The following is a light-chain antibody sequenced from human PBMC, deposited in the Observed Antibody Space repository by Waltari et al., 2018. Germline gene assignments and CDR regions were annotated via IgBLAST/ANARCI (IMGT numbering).Light chain of an antibody. CDR3: QQLNSYPLT. CDR2: AAS. Sequence: IQLTQSPSFLSASVGDRVTITFRASQGITSYLACYQQKPGKAPKRLIYAASPLQSGVPSRFSGSGSGTEFTLTISSLQPEDFATYYCQQLNSYPLTFGGGTKVEIK. CDR1: QGITSY. V-gene: IGKV1-9*01. J-gene: IGKJ4*01.